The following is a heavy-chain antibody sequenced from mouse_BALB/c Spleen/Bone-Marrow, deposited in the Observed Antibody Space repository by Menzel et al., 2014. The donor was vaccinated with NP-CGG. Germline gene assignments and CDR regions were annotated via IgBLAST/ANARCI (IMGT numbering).Heavy chain of an antibody. V-gene: IGHV1S41*01. Sequence: DLVEPGASVKLSCKASGYTFTNYWINWIKQRPGQGLEWIGRIAPGSGSTYYNEMFKGKATLTVDTSSSTAYIQLSSLSSEDSAVYFCARGIYYGNYVYAMDYWGQGTSVTVSS. J-gene: IGHJ4*01. CDR1: GYTFTNYW. D-gene: IGHD2-1*01. CDR2: IAPGSGST. CDR3: ARGIYYGNYVYAMDY.